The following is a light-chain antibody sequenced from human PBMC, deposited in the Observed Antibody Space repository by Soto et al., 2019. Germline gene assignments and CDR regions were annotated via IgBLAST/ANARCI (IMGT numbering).Light chain of an antibody. CDR1: SSNIGNNY. CDR3: GTWDTSLSAVI. CDR2: DNN. V-gene: IGLV1-51*01. Sequence: QSVLTQPPSVSAAPGQKVTISCSGISSNIGNNYVSWYQQVPGTAPKLLIYDNNKRPSGIPDRFSGSKSGTSATLGITGLQTGDEADYYCGTWDTSLSAVIFGGGTKLTVL. J-gene: IGLJ2*01.